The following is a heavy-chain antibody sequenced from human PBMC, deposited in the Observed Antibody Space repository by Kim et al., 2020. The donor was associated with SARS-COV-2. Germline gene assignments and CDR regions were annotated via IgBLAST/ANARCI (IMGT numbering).Heavy chain of an antibody. CDR3: ARDGNIHYDILTGYLDY. CDR1: GFTFSSYS. CDR2: ISYDKSNK. Sequence: VWSLRLSCAASGFTFSSYSMHWVRQAPGKGLEWVSVISYDKSNKYYTDSVKCRFTISRDNSKNTLYLQMNSLRAEDTAVYDCARDGNIHYDILTGYLDYWGQGTLVTVSS. V-gene: IGHV3-30-3*01. D-gene: IGHD3-9*01. J-gene: IGHJ4*02.